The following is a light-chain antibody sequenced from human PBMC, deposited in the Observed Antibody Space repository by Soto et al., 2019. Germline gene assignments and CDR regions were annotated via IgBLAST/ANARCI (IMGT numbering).Light chain of an antibody. Sequence: EIVLTQSPGTLSLSPGERATLSCRASQSVWSSYLAWYQQKPGQTPRLLIYGASSRATDIPDRFSGSGSGTDFTLTISRLEPEDFAVYYCLQYGSSPFTFGPGTKVDVK. CDR3: LQYGSSPFT. V-gene: IGKV3-20*01. CDR1: QSVWSSY. J-gene: IGKJ3*01. CDR2: GAS.